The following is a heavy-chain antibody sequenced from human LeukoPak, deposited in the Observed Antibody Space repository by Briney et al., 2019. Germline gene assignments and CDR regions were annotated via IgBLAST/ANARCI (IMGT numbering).Heavy chain of an antibody. D-gene: IGHD5-18*01. CDR1: GYSINSGYY. CDR3: ARVKYSYGVIDY. J-gene: IGHJ4*02. Sequence: SETLSLTCTVSGYSINSGYYWGWIRQPPGKGLEWIGTIYHSGNTYYNPSLKSRATISVDTSKNQFSLKLSSVTAADTAVYYCARVKYSYGVIDYWGQGTLVTVSS. CDR2: IYHSGNT. V-gene: IGHV4-38-2*02.